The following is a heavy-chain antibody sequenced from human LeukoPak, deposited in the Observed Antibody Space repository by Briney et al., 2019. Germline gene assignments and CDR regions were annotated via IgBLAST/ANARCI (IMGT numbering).Heavy chain of an antibody. CDR2: IIPIFGTA. CDR3: ARVEGYCSSTSCYEGRNYYYGMDV. V-gene: IGHV1-69*01. D-gene: IGHD2-2*01. CDR1: GGTFSSYA. J-gene: IGHJ6*04. Sequence: SVKVSCKASGGTFSSYAISWVRQAPGQGLEWMGGIIPIFGTANYAQKFQGRVAITADESTSTAYMELSSLRSEDTAVYYCARVEGYCSSTSCYEGRNYYYGMDVWGKGTTVTVSS.